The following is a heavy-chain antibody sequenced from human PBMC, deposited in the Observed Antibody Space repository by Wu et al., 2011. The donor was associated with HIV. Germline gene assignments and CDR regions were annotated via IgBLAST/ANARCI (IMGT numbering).Heavy chain of an antibody. D-gene: IGHD2-2*01. CDR2: INPNSGGT. CDR1: GYTFTGYY. V-gene: IGHV1-2*02. Sequence: VQLVQSGAEVKKPGASVKVSCKASGYTFTGYYMHWVRQAPGQGLEWMGWINPNSGGTNYAQKFQGRVIMTRDTSISTAYMELSRLRSDDTAVYYCARSGVSAEYYFYYMNDWGKGTTVTVPS. J-gene: IGHJ6*03. CDR3: ARSGVSAEYYFYYMND.